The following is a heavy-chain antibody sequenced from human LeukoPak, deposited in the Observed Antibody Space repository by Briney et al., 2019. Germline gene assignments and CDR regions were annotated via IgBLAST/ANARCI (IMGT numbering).Heavy chain of an antibody. J-gene: IGHJ4*02. D-gene: IGHD1-26*01. CDR1: GFTFSSYT. CDR2: LSGSDDTT. CDR3: AKADSGTYCLDY. Sequence: QRWGSLRLSCAASGFTFSSYTMNWVRQAPGKGLEWVSSLSGSDDTTSYADSVKGRFTISRDNSKNTLYLQMNSLRAEDSALYYCAKADSGTYCLDYWGQGTLVTVSS. V-gene: IGHV3-23*01.